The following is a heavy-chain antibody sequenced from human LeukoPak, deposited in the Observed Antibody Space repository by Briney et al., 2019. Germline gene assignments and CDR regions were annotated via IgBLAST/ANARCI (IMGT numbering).Heavy chain of an antibody. CDR3: ARDDCSSISCYHNWFDP. CDR2: ISNSGSAI. Sequence: GGSLRLSSAASRFTPSTDEMTWVRQAPGHGLESVSYISNSGSAIYYANTVKGRFAISRDNTQSTLYLQMNSLRAEDTAVYYCARDDCSSISCYHNWFDPWGQGTLVTVSS. J-gene: IGHJ5*02. V-gene: IGHV3-48*03. D-gene: IGHD2-2*01. CDR1: RFTPSTDE.